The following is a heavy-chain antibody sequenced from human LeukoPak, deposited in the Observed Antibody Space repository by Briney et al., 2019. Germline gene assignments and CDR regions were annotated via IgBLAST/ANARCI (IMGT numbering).Heavy chain of an antibody. CDR1: GFTFDDYG. V-gene: IGHV3-15*01. D-gene: IGHD1/OR15-1a*01. CDR3: TTVTLTTIGWNN. Sequence: GGSLRLSCAASGFTFDDYGMSWVRQAPGKGLEWVGRIKSKTDGGTTDYAGFVKGRFTISRDDSKNTLYLQMNSLNIEDTAVYYCTTVTLTTIGWNNWGQGTLVTVSS. CDR2: IKSKTDGGTT. J-gene: IGHJ4*02.